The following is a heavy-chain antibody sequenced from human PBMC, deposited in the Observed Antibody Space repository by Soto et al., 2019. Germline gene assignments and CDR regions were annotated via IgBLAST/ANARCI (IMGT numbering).Heavy chain of an antibody. J-gene: IGHJ4*02. CDR2: IGGGTGAT. CDR3: AKNAMSTVTRRGQYFDS. CDR1: GFTFNTYA. D-gene: IGHD4-17*01. V-gene: IGHV3-23*01. Sequence: EVQLLESGGGLVQPGGSLRLSCAASGFTFNTYAMSWVRQAPGEGLEWVSGIGGGTGATYNADSVKGPFIISRDNSKNTLYLQMNNLRVEDTAVYYCAKNAMSTVTRRGQYFDSWGQGTLVTVSS.